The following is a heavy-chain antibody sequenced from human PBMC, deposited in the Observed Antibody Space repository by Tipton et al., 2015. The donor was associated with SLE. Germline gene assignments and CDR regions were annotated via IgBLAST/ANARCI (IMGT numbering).Heavy chain of an antibody. V-gene: IGHV4-39*02. CDR3: ARRAYGDYEFDY. Sequence: TLSLTCTVSGDSISSDIHYWGWIRQPPGKGLEWIGSVFYTGTTSYNSSVKSRVAISIDTSKNHFSLRLTSVTAADTAVYYCARRAYGDYEFDYWGQGTLVTVSS. CDR1: GDSISSDIHY. D-gene: IGHD4-17*01. CDR2: VFYTGTT. J-gene: IGHJ4*02.